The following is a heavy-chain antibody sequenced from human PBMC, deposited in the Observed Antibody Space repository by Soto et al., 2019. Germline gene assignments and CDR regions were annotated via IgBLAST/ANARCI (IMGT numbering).Heavy chain of an antibody. CDR1: GFTFSSYA. CDR2: ISSSSSTI. Sequence: GSLRLSCAASGFTFSSYAMHWVRQAPGKGLEWVSYISSSSSTIYYADSVKGRFTISRDNAKNSLYLQMNSLRAEDTAVYYCARSTLYDFWSGYLEGAFDIWGQRTMVTVSS. J-gene: IGHJ3*02. CDR3: ARSTLYDFWSGYLEGAFDI. V-gene: IGHV3-48*01. D-gene: IGHD3-3*01.